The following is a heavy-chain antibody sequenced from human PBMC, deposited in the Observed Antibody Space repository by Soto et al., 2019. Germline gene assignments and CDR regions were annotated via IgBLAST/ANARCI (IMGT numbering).Heavy chain of an antibody. J-gene: IGHJ5*02. V-gene: IGHV3-23*01. CDR3: LPWGGYRLEWFGT. D-gene: IGHD3-3*01. Sequence: QPXGSLLLSFPASGFIFGTSTMYWVRQAPGKGLEWVSTIRGTDGGTYYANSVRGRFTISRDNSKNTVFLQMDSLRGDDTAVYFCLPWGGYRLEWFGTWGQGTLVTVSP. CDR1: GFIFGTST. CDR2: IRGTDGGT.